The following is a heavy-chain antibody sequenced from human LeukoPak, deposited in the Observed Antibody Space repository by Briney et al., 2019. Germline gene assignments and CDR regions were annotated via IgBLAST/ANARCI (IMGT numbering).Heavy chain of an antibody. D-gene: IGHD3-10*01. V-gene: IGHV4-30-2*01. CDR1: GGSISSGGYY. CDR2: IYHSGST. J-gene: IGHJ3*02. CDR3: ARDRGRFGELSGAFDI. Sequence: PSQTLSLTCTVSGGSISSGGYYWSWIRQPPGKGLEWIGYIYHSGSTYYNPSLKSRVTISVDRSKNQLSLKLSSVTAADTAVYYCARDRGRFGELSGAFDIWGQGTMVTVSS.